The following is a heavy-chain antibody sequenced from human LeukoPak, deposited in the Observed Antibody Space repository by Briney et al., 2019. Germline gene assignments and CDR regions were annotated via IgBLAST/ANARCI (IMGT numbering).Heavy chain of an antibody. J-gene: IGHJ4*02. Sequence: ASXKVSCKASGYTFTGYYMHWVRQAPGQGLEWMGRINPNSGGTNYAQKFQGRVTMTRDTSISTAYMELSRLRPDDTAVYYCARDHSDILTGYYLDYWGQGTLVTVSS. D-gene: IGHD3-9*01. V-gene: IGHV1-2*06. CDR2: INPNSGGT. CDR3: ARDHSDILTGYYLDY. CDR1: GYTFTGYY.